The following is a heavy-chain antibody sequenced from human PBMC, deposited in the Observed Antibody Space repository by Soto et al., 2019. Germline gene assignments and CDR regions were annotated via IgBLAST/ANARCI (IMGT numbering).Heavy chain of an antibody. CDR2: ISGGASDK. J-gene: IGHJ4*02. Sequence: EVQLVESGGGLVQPGGSLRLSCEAVGFMFSRYWMSMVRKDPRKGLEWVATISGGASDKFYVESVKGRVTISRDDAKNSLSLQMNSVRDEYTVFDYCVREDWPRFEHWGQGTLVTVSS. D-gene: IGHD2-21*01. CDR3: VREDWPRFEH. CDR1: GFMFSRYW. V-gene: IGHV3-7*01.